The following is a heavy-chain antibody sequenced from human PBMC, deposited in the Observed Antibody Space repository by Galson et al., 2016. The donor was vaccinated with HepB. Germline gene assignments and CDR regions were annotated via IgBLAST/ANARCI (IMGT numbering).Heavy chain of an antibody. CDR1: GFTFSNYA. J-gene: IGHJ4*02. CDR2: ISASGDFT. CDR3: AKDRSARAYYFEY. Sequence: SLRLSCAASGFTFSNYAMSWVRQAPGKGLEWVSAISASGDFTYYADSVRGRFTISTDNSQKTLYLQMNSLRAEDTAVYYCAKDRSARAYYFEYWGQGTLVTVSS. V-gene: IGHV3-23*01.